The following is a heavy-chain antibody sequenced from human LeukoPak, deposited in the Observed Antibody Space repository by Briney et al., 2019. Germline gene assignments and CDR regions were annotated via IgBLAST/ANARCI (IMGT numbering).Heavy chain of an antibody. CDR3: ARVPQQLWLPDSDY. D-gene: IGHD5-18*01. V-gene: IGHV1-2*02. Sequence: ASVKVSCKASGYTFTGYYMHWVRQAPGQGLEWMGWINPNSGGTNYAQKFQGRVTMTRDTSISTAYMELSRLRSDDTAVYYCARVPQQLWLPDSDYWGQGTLVTVSS. CDR1: GYTFTGYY. CDR2: INPNSGGT. J-gene: IGHJ4*02.